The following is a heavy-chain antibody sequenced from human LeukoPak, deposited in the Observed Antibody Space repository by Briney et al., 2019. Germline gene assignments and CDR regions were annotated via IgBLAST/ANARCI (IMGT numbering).Heavy chain of an antibody. J-gene: IGHJ4*02. Sequence: PSETLSLTCTVSGYSISSGYYWGWIRQPPGKGLQWIGSIYHSGSTYYNPSLKSRVTISVDTSKNQFSLTLTSVTAADTAVYYCARLGRSGGKYYFDYWGQGTLVTVSS. V-gene: IGHV4-38-2*02. D-gene: IGHD3-10*01. CDR1: GYSISSGYY. CDR3: ARLGRSGGKYYFDY. CDR2: IYHSGST.